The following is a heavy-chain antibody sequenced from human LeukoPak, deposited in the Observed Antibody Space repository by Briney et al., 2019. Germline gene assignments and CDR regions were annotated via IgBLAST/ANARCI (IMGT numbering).Heavy chain of an antibody. CDR3: AREGQRLRVDY. CDR1: GFTFSSYA. Sequence: PGGSLRLSCAASGFTFSSYAMHWVRKAPGKGLEWVAVISYDGSNKYYADSVKGRFTTSRDNSKNTLFLQLSSLRTEDTAVYYCAREGQRLRVDYWGQGTLVTVSS. D-gene: IGHD4-17*01. J-gene: IGHJ4*02. CDR2: ISYDGSNK. V-gene: IGHV3-30-3*01.